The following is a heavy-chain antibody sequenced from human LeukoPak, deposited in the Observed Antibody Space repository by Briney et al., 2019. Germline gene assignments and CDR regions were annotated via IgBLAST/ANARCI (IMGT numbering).Heavy chain of an antibody. CDR1: GFSLSGHS. D-gene: IGHD1-20*01. J-gene: IGHJ4*02. CDR3: ARIWYFGDNNWRYFDY. CDR2: IDPDGSET. Sequence: PGGSLRLSCEASGFSLSGHSMNWVRQTPGKGLEWVANIDPDGSETQYVGSVKGRFTASRDNAKNSLYLQMNSLRAEDTAIYYCARIWYFGDNNWRYFDYWGQGTLVTVSS. V-gene: IGHV3-7*01.